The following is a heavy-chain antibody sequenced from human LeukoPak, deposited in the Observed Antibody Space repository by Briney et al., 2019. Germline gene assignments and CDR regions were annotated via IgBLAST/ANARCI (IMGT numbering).Heavy chain of an antibody. V-gene: IGHV5-51*01. CDR3: ARLENYYGSFDY. CDR2: IYPGDSDT. D-gene: IGHD3-10*01. Sequence: GESLKISCKDSGHSFTSYWIGWVRQMPGKGLEWMGIIYPGDSDTRYSPSFQGQVTLSADKSISTTYLQWSSLQASDTAMYYCARLENYYGSFDYWGQGTLVTVSS. CDR1: GHSFTSYW. J-gene: IGHJ4*02.